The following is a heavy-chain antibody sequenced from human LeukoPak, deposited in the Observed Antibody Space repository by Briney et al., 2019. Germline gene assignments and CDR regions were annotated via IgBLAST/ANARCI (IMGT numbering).Heavy chain of an antibody. CDR3: ARDQGIAAQNHPYYGMDV. V-gene: IGHV3-21*01. D-gene: IGHD6-13*01. CDR1: GFTFSSYS. Sequence: GGSLRLSCAASGFTFSSYSMNWVRQAPGKGLEWVSSISSSSSYIYYADSVKGRFTISRDNAKNSLYLQMNSLRAEDTAVYYCARDQGIAAQNHPYYGMDVWGQGTTVTVSS. J-gene: IGHJ6*02. CDR2: ISSSSSYI.